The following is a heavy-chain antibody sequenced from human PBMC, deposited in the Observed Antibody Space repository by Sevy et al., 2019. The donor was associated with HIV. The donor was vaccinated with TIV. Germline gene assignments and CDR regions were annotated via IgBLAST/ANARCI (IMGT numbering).Heavy chain of an antibody. D-gene: IGHD3-10*01. CDR3: ARGGGGGQLLVGETYYYGSGSGNWFDP. V-gene: IGHV4-31*03. CDR2: IYYSGST. J-gene: IGHJ5*02. CDR1: GGSISSGGYY. Sequence: SETLSLTCTVSGGSISSGGYYWSWIRQHPGKGLEWIGYIYYSGSTYYNPSLKSRVTISLDTSKNQFSLKLSSVTAADTAVYYWARGGGGGQLLVGETYYYGSGSGNWFDPWGQGTLVTVSS.